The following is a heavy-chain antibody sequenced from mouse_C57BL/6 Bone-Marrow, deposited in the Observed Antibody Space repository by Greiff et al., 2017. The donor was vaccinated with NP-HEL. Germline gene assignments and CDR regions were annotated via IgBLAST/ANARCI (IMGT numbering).Heavy chain of an antibody. CDR2: IDPSDSYT. CDR3: ARGGGYGSSPYWYFDV. J-gene: IGHJ1*03. V-gene: IGHV1-69*01. CDR1: GYTFTSYW. Sequence: VQLQQPGAELVMPGASVKLSCKASGYTFTSYWMHWVKQRPGQGLEWIGEIDPSDSYTNYNQKFKGKSTLTVDISSSTAYMQLSSLTSEDSAVYYCARGGGYGSSPYWYFDVWGTGTTVTVSS. D-gene: IGHD1-1*01.